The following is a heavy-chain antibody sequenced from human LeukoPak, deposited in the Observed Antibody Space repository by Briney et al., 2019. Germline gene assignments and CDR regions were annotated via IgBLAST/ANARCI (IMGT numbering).Heavy chain of an antibody. V-gene: IGHV1-46*01. D-gene: IGHD4-23*01. Sequence: ASVKVSCKASGYTFTSYYVHWVRQAPGQGLEWMGIINPSGGSTSYAQKFQGRVTMTRDTSTSTVYMELSSLRSEDTAVYYCAREGGNFRYYYYGMDVWGQGTTVTVSS. CDR2: INPSGGST. CDR3: AREGGNFRYYYYGMDV. CDR1: GYTFTSYY. J-gene: IGHJ6*02.